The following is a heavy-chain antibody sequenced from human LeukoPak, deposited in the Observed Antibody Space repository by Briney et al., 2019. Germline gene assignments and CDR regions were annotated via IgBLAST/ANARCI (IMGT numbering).Heavy chain of an antibody. J-gene: IGHJ4*02. V-gene: IGHV3-21*01. Sequence: GGSLRLSCAASGFTFSSYSMNWVRQAPGRGLEWVSSISSSSSSYIYYADSVKGRFTISRDNAKNSLYLQMNSLRAEDTAVYYCARGPRYSSGWFDYWGQGTLVTVSS. D-gene: IGHD6-19*01. CDR2: ISSSSSSYI. CDR3: ARGPRYSSGWFDY. CDR1: GFTFSSYS.